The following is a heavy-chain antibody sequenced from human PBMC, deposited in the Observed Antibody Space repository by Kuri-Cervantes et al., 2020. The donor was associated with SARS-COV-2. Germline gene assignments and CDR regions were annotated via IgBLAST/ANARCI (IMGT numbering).Heavy chain of an antibody. Sequence: SQTLSLTCAGYGGSFSGYYWGWIRQPPGKGLEWIGSIYYSGSTYYNPSLKSRVTISVDTSKNQFSLKLSSVTAADTAVYYCAREDLSVVVPAAFFDYWGQGTLVTVSS. CDR2: IYYSGST. CDR3: AREDLSVVVPAAFFDY. CDR1: GGSFSGYY. D-gene: IGHD2-2*01. V-gene: IGHV4-34*01. J-gene: IGHJ4*02.